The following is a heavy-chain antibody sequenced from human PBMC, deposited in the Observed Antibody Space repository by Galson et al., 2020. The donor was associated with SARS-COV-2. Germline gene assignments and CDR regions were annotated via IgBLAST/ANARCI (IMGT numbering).Heavy chain of an antibody. Sequence: ASVTVSCRVSGYTLTALYMHWVRQAPGTGLEWMGGFHPEDGEIVYAQSFQGRLILTEDTSTDTAYMELSSLRPEDTAVYYCAILGFGYAFEMWGQGTVVTVSS. V-gene: IGHV1-24*01. D-gene: IGHD3-10*01. CDR2: FHPEDGEI. CDR1: GYTLTALY. J-gene: IGHJ3*02. CDR3: AILGFGYAFEM.